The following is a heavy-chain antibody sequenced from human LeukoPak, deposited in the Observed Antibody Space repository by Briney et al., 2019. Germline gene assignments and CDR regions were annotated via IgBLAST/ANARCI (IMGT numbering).Heavy chain of an antibody. D-gene: IGHD4-23*01. Sequence: GGSLRLSCAASGFTVSSNYMSWVRQAPGKGLEWVSVIYSGGSTFYADSVKGRFTISRDNSKNTLYLQMNILRAEDTAVYYCARADYGGNPYCFGYWGQGTLVTVSS. V-gene: IGHV3-53*01. J-gene: IGHJ4*02. CDR1: GFTVSSNY. CDR3: ARADYGGNPYCFGY. CDR2: IYSGGST.